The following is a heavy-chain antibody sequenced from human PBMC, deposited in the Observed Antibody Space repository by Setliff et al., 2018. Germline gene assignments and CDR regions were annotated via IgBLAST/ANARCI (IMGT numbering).Heavy chain of an antibody. J-gene: IGHJ6*02. CDR2: IYHSGST. D-gene: IGHD2-2*02. Sequence: SETLSLTCTVSGGSISSGNYYWGWIRQPPGKGLEWIGSIYHSGSTYYNPSLKSRVTISVDTSKNQFSLKLSSVTAADTAVYYCARDRQYCSSTSCYTSYFYYYAMDIWGQGTTVTVSS. CDR1: GGSISSGNYY. CDR3: ARDRQYCSSTSCYTSYFYYYAMDI. V-gene: IGHV4-39*07.